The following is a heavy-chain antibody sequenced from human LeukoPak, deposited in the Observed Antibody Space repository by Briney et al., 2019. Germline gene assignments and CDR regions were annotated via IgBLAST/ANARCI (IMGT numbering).Heavy chain of an antibody. D-gene: IGHD6-13*01. CDR2: IYHSGST. Sequence: PSETLSLTCAVSGYSISSGYYWGWIRQPPGKGLEWIGSIYHSGSTYYNPSLKSRATISVDTSKNQFSLKLSSVTAADTAVYYCARGTTAGYSSSWYSWFDPWGQGTLVTVSS. V-gene: IGHV4-38-2*01. J-gene: IGHJ5*02. CDR1: GYSISSGYY. CDR3: ARGTTAGYSSSWYSWFDP.